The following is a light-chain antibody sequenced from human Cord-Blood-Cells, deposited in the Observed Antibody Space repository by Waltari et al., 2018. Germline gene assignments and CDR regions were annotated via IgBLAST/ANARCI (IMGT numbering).Light chain of an antibody. CDR3: SSYTSSSPWV. CDR2: DVS. Sequence: QSALTQPASVSASPGQAITISCPGTSSDVGGYNYVSWYQQHPGKAPKLMIYDVSNRPSGVSNRFSGSKSGNTASLTISGLQAEDEADYYCSSYTSSSPWVFGGGTKLTVL. J-gene: IGLJ3*02. CDR1: SSDVGGYNY. V-gene: IGLV2-14*03.